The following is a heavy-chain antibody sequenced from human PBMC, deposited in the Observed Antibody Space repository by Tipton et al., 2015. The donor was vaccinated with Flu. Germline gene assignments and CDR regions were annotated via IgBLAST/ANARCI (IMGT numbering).Heavy chain of an antibody. J-gene: IGHJ3*02. D-gene: IGHD4-17*01. Sequence: SLRLSCAASGFIFDDYAMHWVRQAPGKGLEWVSGISWNSGSIGYADSVKGRFTISRDNAKNSLYLQMNSLRAEDTALYYCAKDRGYGDYPDAFDIWGQGTMVTVSS. CDR3: AKDRGYGDYPDAFDI. V-gene: IGHV3-9*01. CDR1: GFIFDDYA. CDR2: ISWNSGSI.